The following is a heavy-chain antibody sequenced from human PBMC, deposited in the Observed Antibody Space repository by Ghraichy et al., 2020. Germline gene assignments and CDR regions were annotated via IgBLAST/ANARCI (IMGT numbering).Heavy chain of an antibody. V-gene: IGHV1-18*01. Sequence: ASVKVSCKASGYTFTSYGISWVRQAPGQGLEWMGWISAYNGNTNYAQKLQGRVTMTTDTSTSTAYMELRSLRSDDTAVYYCARANYCSSTSCYTVSPMRDYGMGVWGQGTTVTVSS. CDR2: ISAYNGNT. J-gene: IGHJ6*02. D-gene: IGHD2-2*02. CDR1: GYTFTSYG. CDR3: ARANYCSSTSCYTVSPMRDYGMGV.